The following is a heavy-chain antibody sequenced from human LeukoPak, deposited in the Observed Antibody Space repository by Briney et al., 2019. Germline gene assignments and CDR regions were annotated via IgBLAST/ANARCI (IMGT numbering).Heavy chain of an antibody. J-gene: IGHJ2*01. CDR1: GGSFSGYY. CDR3: ARSRRGSSTSWYFDL. Sequence: TSETLSLTCAVYGGSFSGYYWSWIRQPPGKGLEWIGEINHSGSTNYNPSLKSRVTISVDTSKNQFSLKLSSVTAADTAVYYCARSRRGSSTSWYFDLWGRGTLVTVSS. CDR2: INHSGST. D-gene: IGHD2-2*01. V-gene: IGHV4-34*01.